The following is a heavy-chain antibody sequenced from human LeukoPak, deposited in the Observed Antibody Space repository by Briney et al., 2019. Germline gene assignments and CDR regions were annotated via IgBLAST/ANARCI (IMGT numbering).Heavy chain of an antibody. CDR3: ASGPPFLKYFEY. V-gene: IGHV3-23*01. CDR2: ISVGAEYI. J-gene: IGHJ4*02. D-gene: IGHD2-15*01. CDR1: GFTFSTYV. Sequence: PGGSLRLSCAASGFTFSTYVMNWFRQAPGQGLEWVSTISVGAEYIFYADSVKGRFTISRDDSNNALYLQMHSLRAEDTALYYCASGPPFLKYFEYWGQGTPVTVSS.